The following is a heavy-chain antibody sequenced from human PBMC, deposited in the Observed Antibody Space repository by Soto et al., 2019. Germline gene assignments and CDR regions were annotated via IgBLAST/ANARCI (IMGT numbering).Heavy chain of an antibody. V-gene: IGHV4-4*02. J-gene: IGHJ6*02. CDR3: ARDYGRDCSSTSCYSAGMDV. Sequence: SETLSLTCAVSGGSISSSNWWSWVRQPPGKGLEWIGEIYHSGSTNYNPSLKSRVTISVDKSKNQFSLKLSSVTAADTAVYYCARDYGRDCSSTSCYSAGMDVWGQGTTVTVS. CDR2: IYHSGST. D-gene: IGHD2-2*01. CDR1: GGSISSSNW.